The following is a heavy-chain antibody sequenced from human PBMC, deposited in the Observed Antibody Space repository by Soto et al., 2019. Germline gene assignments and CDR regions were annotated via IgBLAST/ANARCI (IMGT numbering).Heavy chain of an antibody. D-gene: IGHD3-16*01. CDR3: ASYRGALSFES. Sequence: PAETLSLTCSVSGRSMSSNYWSWIRQSPDKGLEWLGYVFYGGTDYNPSLGGRVSMSVETSKSQFSLKLTSGTVADTAVYYCASYRGALSFESWGPGILVTVSS. CDR2: VFYGGT. CDR1: GRSMSSNY. V-gene: IGHV4-59*01. J-gene: IGHJ4*02.